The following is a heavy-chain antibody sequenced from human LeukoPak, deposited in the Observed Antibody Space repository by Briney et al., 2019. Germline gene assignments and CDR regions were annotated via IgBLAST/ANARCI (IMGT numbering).Heavy chain of an antibody. V-gene: IGHV3-23*01. CDR2: ISGGGANT. Sequence: GGSLRLSCAASGFSFSNSGMSWVRQAPAKGLERVAGISGGGANTHYADSVKGRFTISRDNSKNTLFLQMNSLRDEDTAIYYCSKWNGYGDYWGQGTLVTVSS. D-gene: IGHD1-1*01. J-gene: IGHJ4*02. CDR3: SKWNGYGDY. CDR1: GFSFSNSG.